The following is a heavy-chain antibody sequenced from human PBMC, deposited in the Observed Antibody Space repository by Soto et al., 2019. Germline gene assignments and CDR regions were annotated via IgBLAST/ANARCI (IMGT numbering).Heavy chain of an antibody. CDR3: ARDVLKTTVTHFDY. CDR2: ISYDGSNK. V-gene: IGHV3-30-3*01. J-gene: IGHJ4*02. CDR1: GFTFSSYW. D-gene: IGHD4-17*01. Sequence: PGGSLRLSCAASGFTFSSYWMHWVRQAPGKGLEWVAVISYDGSNKYYADSVKGRFTISRDNSKNTLYLQMNSLRAEDTAVYYCARDVLKTTVTHFDYWGQGTLVTVSS.